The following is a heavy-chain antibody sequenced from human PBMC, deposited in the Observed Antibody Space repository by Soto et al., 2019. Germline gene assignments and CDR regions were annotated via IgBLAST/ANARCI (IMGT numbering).Heavy chain of an antibody. CDR3: AAYYCISTSCFFTGRSSGMDV. V-gene: IGHV1-58*01. D-gene: IGHD2-2*01. CDR1: GFTFTSSA. Sequence: ASVKVSFKASGFTFTSSAVQWVRQARGQRLEWIGWIVVGSGNTNYAQKFQERVTITRDMSTSTAYMELSSLRSEDTAVYYCAAYYCISTSCFFTGRSSGMDVWG. CDR2: IVVGSGNT. J-gene: IGHJ6*02.